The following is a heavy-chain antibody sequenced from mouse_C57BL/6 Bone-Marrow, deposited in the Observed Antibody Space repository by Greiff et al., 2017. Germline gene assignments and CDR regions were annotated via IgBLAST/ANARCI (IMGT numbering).Heavy chain of an antibody. J-gene: IGHJ2*01. V-gene: IGHV1-69*01. CDR3: ARFDGNWVFDY. D-gene: IGHD2-1*01. CDR2: IDPSDSYT. CDR1: GYTFTSYW. Sequence: QVQLQQPGAELVMPGASVKLSCKASGYTFTSYWMHWVKQRPGQGLEWIGEIDPSDSYTNYNQKFKGKSTLTVDKSSSTAYMQLSSLTSEDSAVYYCARFDGNWVFDYWGQGTTLTVSS.